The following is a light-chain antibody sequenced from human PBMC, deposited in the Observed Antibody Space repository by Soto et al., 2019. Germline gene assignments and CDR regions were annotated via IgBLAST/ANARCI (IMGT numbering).Light chain of an antibody. Sequence: AIQLTQSPSSLSASVGDRVTITCRASQGIRSSLTWYQHKPGKPPNVLIYDASTLESGVPPRFSGSGSGTDFTLTISSLQPEDFATYYCQQFSTSPLTFGGGPKVDIK. V-gene: IGKV1-13*02. CDR3: QQFSTSPLT. CDR1: QGIRSS. CDR2: DAS. J-gene: IGKJ4*01.